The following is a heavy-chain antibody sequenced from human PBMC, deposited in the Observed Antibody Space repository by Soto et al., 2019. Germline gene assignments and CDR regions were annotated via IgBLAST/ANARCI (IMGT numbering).Heavy chain of an antibody. D-gene: IGHD2-21*01. Sequence: GGSLRLSCGASGLSVSDNYMGWVRQAPGRGLEWVSVMYAGGDTHYADSVKGRFTISRDKSENTLYLQMNSLRDEDTGVYFCVSRIPSWVFDYWGLGTLVTVS. CDR2: MYAGGDT. V-gene: IGHV3-53*01. CDR3: VSRIPSWVFDY. J-gene: IGHJ4*01. CDR1: GLSVSDNY.